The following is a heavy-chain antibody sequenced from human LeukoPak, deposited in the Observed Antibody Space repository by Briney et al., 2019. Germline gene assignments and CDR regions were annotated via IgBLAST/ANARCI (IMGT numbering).Heavy chain of an antibody. CDR3: ASSSYSSSSF. D-gene: IGHD6-6*01. J-gene: IGHJ4*02. Sequence: GGSLRLSCTASGFTFSTYWMIWARQAPGKGLEWVANINQDGSQIYYAGSVEGRFTISRDSAKDSLFLQMNSLRAEDTALYYCASSSYSSSSFWGQGTLVTVSS. CDR1: GFTFSTYW. CDR2: INQDGSQI. V-gene: IGHV3-7*01.